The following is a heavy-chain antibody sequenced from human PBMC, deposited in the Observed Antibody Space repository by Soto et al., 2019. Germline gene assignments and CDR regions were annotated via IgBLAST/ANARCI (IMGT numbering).Heavy chain of an antibody. J-gene: IGHJ3*02. CDR2: IIPILGIA. D-gene: IGHD3-3*01. CDR3: ARVRLPTVTIFGVADHDAFDI. CDR1: GGTISSYT. V-gene: IGHV1-69*02. Sequence: ASVKVSCKACGGTISSYTISWVRQAPGQGLEWMGRIIPILGIANYAQKFQGRVTITADKSTSTAYMELSSLRSEDTAVYYCARVRLPTVTIFGVADHDAFDIWGQGTMLTVSS.